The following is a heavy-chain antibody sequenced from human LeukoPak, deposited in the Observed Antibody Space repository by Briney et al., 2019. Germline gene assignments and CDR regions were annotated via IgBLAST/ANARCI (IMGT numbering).Heavy chain of an antibody. D-gene: IGHD3-22*01. CDR1: GYTFTGYY. CDR2: INPNSGGT. Sequence: ASVKVSCKASGYTFTGYYIHWVRRAPGQGLEWMGWINPNSGGTNYAQKFQGRVTVTRDTSTSTVYMELSSLRSGDTAVYYCARETYYYDSSGYYFQDYWGQGTLVTVSS. CDR3: ARETYYYDSSGYYFQDY. V-gene: IGHV1-2*02. J-gene: IGHJ4*02.